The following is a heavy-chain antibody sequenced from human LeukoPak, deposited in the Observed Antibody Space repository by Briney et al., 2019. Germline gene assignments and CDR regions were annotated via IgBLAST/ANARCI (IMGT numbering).Heavy chain of an antibody. J-gene: IGHJ5*02. CDR1: RFTFSSYG. V-gene: IGHV3-30*02. CDR2: IRFDGSNK. CDR3: AKRRSSGWSRWFDP. Sequence: GGSLRLSCAASRFTFSSYGMHWVRQAPGKGLEWVAFIRFDGSNKYYADSVKGRFTISRDNSKNTLYLQMNSLRAEDTAVYFCAKRRSSGWSRWFDPWGQGTLVTVSS. D-gene: IGHD6-19*01.